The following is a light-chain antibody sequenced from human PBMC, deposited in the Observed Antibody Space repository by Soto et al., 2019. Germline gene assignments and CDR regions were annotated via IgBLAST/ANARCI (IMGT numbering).Light chain of an antibody. Sequence: QSVLTQPPSVSGAPGQRVTISCTGSSSNIGAGYDVHWYQQLPGTAPKLLIYGNSNRPSGVPDRFSGSKSGTTASLAITGVQAEDEADYYCQCYESSLSGSVVFGGGTKLTVL. CDR2: GNS. J-gene: IGLJ2*01. CDR1: SSNIGAGYD. V-gene: IGLV1-40*01. CDR3: QCYESSLSGSVV.